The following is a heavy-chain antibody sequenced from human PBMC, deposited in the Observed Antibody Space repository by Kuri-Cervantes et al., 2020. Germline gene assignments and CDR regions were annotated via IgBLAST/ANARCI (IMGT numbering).Heavy chain of an antibody. V-gene: IGHV1-18*01. D-gene: IGHD2/OR15-2a*01. Sequence: ASVKVSCKASGYTFTSYGISWVRQAPGQGLEWMGWISAYNGNTNYAQKLQGRVTMTTDTSTSTAYMELRSLRSEDTAVYYCATDVRTKGAFDYWGQETLVTVSS. CDR3: ATDVRTKGAFDY. CDR2: ISAYNGNT. J-gene: IGHJ4*02. CDR1: GYTFTSYG.